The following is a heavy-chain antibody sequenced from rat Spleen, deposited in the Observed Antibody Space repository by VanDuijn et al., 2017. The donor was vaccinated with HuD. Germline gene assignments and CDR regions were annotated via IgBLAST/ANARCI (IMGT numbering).Heavy chain of an antibody. Sequence: EVQLVESDGGLVQPGRSLKLSCAASGFTFSDFYMTWVRQAPTKGLEWVATLSYDGGRNFYRDSVKGRFTISRDNAKSSLYLQMDSLRSEDTATYYCARHGIYNNYGWFAYWGQGTLVTVSS. V-gene: IGHV5-29*01. J-gene: IGHJ3*01. CDR1: GFTFSDFY. D-gene: IGHD1-10*01. CDR3: ARHGIYNNYGWFAY. CDR2: LSYDGGRN.